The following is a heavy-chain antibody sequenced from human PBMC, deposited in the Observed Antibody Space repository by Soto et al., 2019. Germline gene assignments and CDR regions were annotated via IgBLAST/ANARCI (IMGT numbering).Heavy chain of an antibody. CDR2: INSDGSTI. V-gene: IGHV3-74*01. D-gene: IGHD3-10*01. J-gene: IGHJ2*01. CDR1: GFTFSSYW. CDR3: EGVRYGSYGWGYW. Sequence: EVQLVESGGGLVQPGGSLRLSCAASGFTFSSYWMHWVRQAPGKGLVWVSRINSDGSTITYADSVKGRFTISRDNAKKSFYLQADRLKDDTMAVSYCEGVRYGSYGWGYW.